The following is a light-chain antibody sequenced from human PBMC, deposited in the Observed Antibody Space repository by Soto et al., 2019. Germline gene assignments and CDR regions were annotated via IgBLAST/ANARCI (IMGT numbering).Light chain of an antibody. CDR2: DDS. CDR1: NIGSKS. Sequence: SSELTQPPSVSVAPGQTARITCEGNNIGSKSGHWYQQKPGQAPVLVIYDDSDRPSGIPERFSGSNSGNTATLTITRVEAGDEADYYCQVWAGTSDYAVFGGGTKLTVL. CDR3: QVWAGTSDYAV. J-gene: IGLJ2*01. V-gene: IGLV3-21*02.